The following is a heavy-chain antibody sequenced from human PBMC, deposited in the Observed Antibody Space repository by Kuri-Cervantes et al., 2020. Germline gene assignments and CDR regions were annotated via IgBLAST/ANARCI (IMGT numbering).Heavy chain of an antibody. CDR1: GFTFSSYS. CDR3: LYYGDYDVDY. CDR2: ISYDGSNK. J-gene: IGHJ4*02. Sequence: GESLKISCAASGFTFSSYSMNWVRQAPGKGLEWVAVISYDGSNKYYADSVKGRFTISRDNSKNTLYLQMNSLRAEDTAVYYCLYYGDYDVDYWGQGTLVTVYS. D-gene: IGHD4-17*01. V-gene: IGHV3-30*03.